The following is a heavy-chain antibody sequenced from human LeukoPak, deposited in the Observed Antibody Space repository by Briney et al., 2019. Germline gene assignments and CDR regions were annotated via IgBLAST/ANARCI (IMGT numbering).Heavy chain of an antibody. V-gene: IGHV3-23*01. CDR3: ATPTKYYDDSSGYYPLGY. CDR2: ISGSGGST. J-gene: IGHJ4*02. D-gene: IGHD3-22*01. Sequence: GGSLRLSCAASGFTFSSYAMSWVRQAPGKGLEWVSAISGSGGSTYYADSVKGRFTISRDNSKNTLYLQMNSLRAEDTAVYYCATPTKYYDDSSGYYPLGYWGQGTLVTVSS. CDR1: GFTFSSYA.